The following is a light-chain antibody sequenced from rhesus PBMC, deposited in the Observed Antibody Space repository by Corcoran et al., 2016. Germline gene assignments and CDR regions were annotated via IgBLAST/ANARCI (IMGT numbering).Light chain of an antibody. CDR3: QHGYGTPLT. CDR2: YAS. CDR1: QGISHN. V-gene: IGKV1S15*01. Sequence: DIQMTQSPSSLSASVGDTVTITCRASQGISHNLAWYQQKPGKVPKLLIYYASTLQSGVPSRFSGSGSWTDFTLTISSLQPEDCATYYCQHGYGTPLTFGGGTKVEIK. J-gene: IGKJ4*01.